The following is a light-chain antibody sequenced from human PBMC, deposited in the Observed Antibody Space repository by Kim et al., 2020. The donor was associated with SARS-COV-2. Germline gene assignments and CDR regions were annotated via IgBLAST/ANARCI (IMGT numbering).Light chain of an antibody. V-gene: IGLV1-36*01. CDR1: SSNIGNNA. CDR2: YDD. Sequence: QSVLTQPPSVSEAPRPRVTISCSGSSSNIGNNAVNWYQQLPGKPPKLLMYYDDLLPSGVSDRFSGSKSGTSASLAISGLQSEDEADYYCAAWDDSLTGYVFGTGTKVTVL. J-gene: IGLJ1*01. CDR3: AAWDDSLTGYV.